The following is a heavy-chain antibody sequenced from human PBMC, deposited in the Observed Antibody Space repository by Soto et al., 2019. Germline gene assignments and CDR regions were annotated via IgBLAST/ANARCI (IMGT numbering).Heavy chain of an antibody. J-gene: IGHJ6*03. D-gene: IGHD2-15*01. V-gene: IGHV4-4*02. Sequence: QVQLQESGPGLAKPSGTLSLTCAVSSGSISSTDWWNWVRQPPGKGLEWIGEIYHSGNTNYNPSLKSRVTISVDKSKNHVSLKLSSVTAADTALYYCARIRYCSGGTCKTNNYYYMHVWGKGTTVTVSS. CDR1: SGSISSTDW. CDR2: IYHSGNT. CDR3: ARIRYCSGGTCKTNNYYYMHV.